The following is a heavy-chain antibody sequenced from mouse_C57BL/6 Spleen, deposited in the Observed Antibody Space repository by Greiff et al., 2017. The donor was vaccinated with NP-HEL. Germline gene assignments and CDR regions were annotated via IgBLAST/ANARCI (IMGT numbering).Heavy chain of an antibody. Sequence: VQLQQSGAELAKPGASVKLSCKASGYTFTSYWMHWVKQRPGQGLEWIGYINPSSGYTKYNQKFKDKATLTADKSSITAYMQLRSLTYEDSAVYYCARGRVWDYDDYAMDYWGQGTSVTVSS. J-gene: IGHJ4*01. D-gene: IGHD2-4*01. V-gene: IGHV1-7*01. CDR2: INPSSGYT. CDR3: ARGRVWDYDDYAMDY. CDR1: GYTFTSYW.